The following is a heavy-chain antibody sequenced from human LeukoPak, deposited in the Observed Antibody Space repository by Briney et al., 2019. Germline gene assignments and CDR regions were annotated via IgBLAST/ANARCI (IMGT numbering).Heavy chain of an antibody. V-gene: IGHV4-4*02. Sequence: PGRSLRLSCAASGFTFSSFGMHWVRQAPGQGLEWIGEIYHSGSTNYNPSLKSRVTISVDKSKNQFSLKLSSVTAADTAVYYCARVGSGWATSFDYWGQGTLVTVSS. CDR3: ARVGSGWATSFDY. D-gene: IGHD6-19*01. CDR1: GFTFSSFGM. CDR2: IYHSGST. J-gene: IGHJ4*02.